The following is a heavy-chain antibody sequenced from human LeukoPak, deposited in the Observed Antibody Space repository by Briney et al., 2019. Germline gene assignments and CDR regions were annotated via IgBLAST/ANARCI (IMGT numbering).Heavy chain of an antibody. CDR2: IYYRGST. CDR3: ARDAPYTSGWMAIYDYWYFDL. D-gene: IGHD6-19*01. V-gene: IGHV4-39*07. Sequence: SETLSLACTVSGGSISSSSYYWGWIRQPPGKGLEWIGSIYYRGSTNSNSSLKSRVTMPLDTSKNQFYLNLTSVTAADTAVYYCARDAPYTSGWMAIYDYWYFDLWGRGTLVTVSS. J-gene: IGHJ2*01. CDR1: GGSISSSSYY.